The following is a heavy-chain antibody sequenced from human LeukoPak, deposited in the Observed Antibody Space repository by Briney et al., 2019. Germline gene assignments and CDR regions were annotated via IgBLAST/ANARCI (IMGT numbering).Heavy chain of an antibody. CDR1: GLTVGDYG. D-gene: IGHD6-13*01. CDR2: INWSGEST. J-gene: IGHJ4*02. Sequence: GGSLRLSCAASGLTVGDYGMSWVRQAPGKGLEWVSGINWSGESTGYADSAKGRFTISRDNAENALYLQMNSLRAEDTALYYCARDLSSSWYSLGYWGRGTLATVSS. CDR3: ARDLSSSWYSLGY. V-gene: IGHV3-20*04.